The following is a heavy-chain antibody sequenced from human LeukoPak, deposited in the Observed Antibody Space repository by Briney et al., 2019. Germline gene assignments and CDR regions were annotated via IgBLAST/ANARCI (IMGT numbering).Heavy chain of an antibody. Sequence: PGGSLRLSCAASGFTVSSNYMSWVRQAPGKRLEWVSVIYTGGSTYYADSVKGRFTISRDNSKNTLYLQMNSLRAEDTAVYYCARPRVSLGYFDLWGRGTLVTVSS. CDR3: ARPRVSLGYFDL. CDR2: IYTGGST. CDR1: GFTVSSNY. D-gene: IGHD2-8*01. J-gene: IGHJ2*01. V-gene: IGHV3-53*01.